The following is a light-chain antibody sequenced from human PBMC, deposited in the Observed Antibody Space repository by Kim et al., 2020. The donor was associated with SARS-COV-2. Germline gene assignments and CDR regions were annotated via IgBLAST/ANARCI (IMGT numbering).Light chain of an antibody. CDR3: QHRQT. CDR2: DGS. CDR1: QSVSRW. V-gene: IGKV1-5*01. Sequence: TLSASVGDRVTLTCRASQSVSRWLAWYQQKPGKAPKLLIYDGSNLQSGVPSRFSCSGSGTEFTLTISSLQPDDFAIYYCQHRQTFGQGTKVDIK. J-gene: IGKJ1*01.